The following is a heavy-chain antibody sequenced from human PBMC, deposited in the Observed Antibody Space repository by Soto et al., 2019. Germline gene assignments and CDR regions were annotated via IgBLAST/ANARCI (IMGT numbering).Heavy chain of an antibody. J-gene: IGHJ5*01. D-gene: IGHD2-15*01. CDR1: GGSISSSSYY. Sequence: SKTLSLTCTVSGGSISSSSYYWGWIRQPPGKGLEWFGSIYYSGSTYYNPSLKSRVTISVDTSKNQFSLKLSSVTAADTAVYYCARTVAVRAYNWLVSCGQGVRATVSS. CDR2: IYYSGST. V-gene: IGHV4-39*01. CDR3: ARTVAVRAYNWLVS.